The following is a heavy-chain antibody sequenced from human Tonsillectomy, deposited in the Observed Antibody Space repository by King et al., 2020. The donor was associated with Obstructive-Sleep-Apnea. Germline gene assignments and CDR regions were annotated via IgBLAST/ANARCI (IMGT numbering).Heavy chain of an antibody. Sequence: VQLQESGPGLVKPSQTLSLTCTVSGGSISSGGYYWSWIRQHPGKGLEWIGYIYYSGSTYYNPSLKSRVTISVDTSKNQFSLKLSSVTAADTAAYYCARIPNTMVRGVTMGFDPWGQGTLVTVSS. J-gene: IGHJ5*02. CDR1: GGSISSGGYY. V-gene: IGHV4-31*03. CDR3: ARIPNTMVRGVTMGFDP. CDR2: IYYSGST. D-gene: IGHD3-10*01.